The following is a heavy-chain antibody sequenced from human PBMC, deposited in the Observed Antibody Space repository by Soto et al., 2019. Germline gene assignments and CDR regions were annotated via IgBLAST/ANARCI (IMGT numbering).Heavy chain of an antibody. V-gene: IGHV4-59*01. CDR2: IYYSGST. D-gene: IGHD3-22*01. CDR3: ARDRRNYYDSSEPIFDY. Sequence: KTSETLSLTCTVSGGSISSYYWSWIRQPPGKGLEWIGYIYYSGSTNYNPSLKSRVTISVDTSKNQFSLKLSSVTAADTAVYYCARDRRNYYDSSEPIFDYWGQGTLVTVSS. J-gene: IGHJ4*02. CDR1: GGSISSYY.